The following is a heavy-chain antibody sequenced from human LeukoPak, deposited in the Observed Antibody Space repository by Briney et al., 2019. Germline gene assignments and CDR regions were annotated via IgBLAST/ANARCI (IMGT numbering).Heavy chain of an antibody. J-gene: IGHJ4*02. CDR1: GYTFTSYG. D-gene: IGHD3-22*01. V-gene: IGHV1-18*01. CDR2: ISAYNGNT. Sequence: ASVKVSCKASGYTFTSYGISWVRQAPGQGLEWMGWISAYNGNTNYAQKLQGRVTMTTDTSTSTAYMELRSLRSDDTAVYYCARVGPSGRNYYDSSGYPDYWGQGTLVTVSS. CDR3: ARVGPSGRNYYDSSGYPDY.